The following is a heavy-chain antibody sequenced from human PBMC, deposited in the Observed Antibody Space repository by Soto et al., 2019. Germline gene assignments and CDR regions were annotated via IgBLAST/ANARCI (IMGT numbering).Heavy chain of an antibody. CDR3: ASQWELQPFDY. V-gene: IGHV4-34*01. J-gene: IGHJ4*02. Sequence: QVQLQQWGAGLLKPSETLSFTCAVYGGSFSGYYWSWIRQPPGKGLEWIGEINHSGSTNYNPSLKSRVTISVDTSKNQFSLKLSSVTAADTAVYYCASQWELQPFDYWGQGTLVTVSS. CDR1: GGSFSGYY. CDR2: INHSGST. D-gene: IGHD1-26*01.